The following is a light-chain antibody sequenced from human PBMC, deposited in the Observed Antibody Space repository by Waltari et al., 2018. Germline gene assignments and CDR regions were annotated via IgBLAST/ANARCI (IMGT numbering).Light chain of an antibody. CDR3: QQYFRFPLT. V-gene: IGKV1-5*03. CDR2: RES. J-gene: IGKJ4*01. Sequence: DIQMTQSPSTLSASVGDRVTITCRASQSISDFLAWFQKKPGEAPKVPNKRESNLESGVPSRFSVSGSGTDFTLTISSLQPDDFGTYYCQQYFRFPLTFGGGTKVEI. CDR1: QSISDF.